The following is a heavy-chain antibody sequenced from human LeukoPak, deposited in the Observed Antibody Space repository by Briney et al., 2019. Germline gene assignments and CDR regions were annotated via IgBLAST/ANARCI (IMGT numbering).Heavy chain of an antibody. V-gene: IGHV1-69*04. J-gene: IGHJ4*02. Sequence: SVKVSCKASGGTFSSYAISWVRQAPGQGLEWMGRIIPILGIANYAQKFQGRVTITADKSTSTAYMELSSLRSEDTAVYYCASGYYYDSSGYYYWGQGTLVTVPS. CDR3: ASGYYYDSSGYYY. CDR1: GGTFSSYA. CDR2: IIPILGIA. D-gene: IGHD3-22*01.